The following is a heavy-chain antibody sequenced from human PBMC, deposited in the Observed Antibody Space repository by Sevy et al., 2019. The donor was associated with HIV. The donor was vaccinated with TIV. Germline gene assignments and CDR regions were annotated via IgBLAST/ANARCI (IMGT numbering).Heavy chain of an antibody. D-gene: IGHD2-15*01. J-gene: IGHJ5*02. CDR1: GYTLTNLS. Sequence: VSVKVSCKVSGYTLTNLSIHWVRQAPGKGLEWMGYFDPQEGETIYAQRFQGRLTMTVDTSTDTAYMELSSLTSEDTAVYYCATVGLRYYSGSSSYEGDRLDPWGQGTQVTVSS. CDR2: FDPQEGET. CDR3: ATVGLRYYSGSSSYEGDRLDP. V-gene: IGHV1-24*01.